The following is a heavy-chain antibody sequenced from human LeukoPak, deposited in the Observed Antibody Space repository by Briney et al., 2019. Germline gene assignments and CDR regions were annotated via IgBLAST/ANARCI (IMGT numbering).Heavy chain of an antibody. J-gene: IGHJ4*02. D-gene: IGHD3-10*01. V-gene: IGHV1-69*01. CDR1: GGTFSSYA. Sequence: SVKVFCKASGGTFSSYAISWVRQAPGQGLEWMGGIIPIFGTANYAQKFQGRVTITADESTSTAYMELSSLRSEDTAVYYCARSHYYGSGTGGYWGQGTLVTVSS. CDR2: IIPIFGTA. CDR3: ARSHYYGSGTGGY.